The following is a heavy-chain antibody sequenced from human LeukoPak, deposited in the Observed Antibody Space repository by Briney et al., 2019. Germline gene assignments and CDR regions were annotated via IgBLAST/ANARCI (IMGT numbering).Heavy chain of an antibody. D-gene: IGHD3-10*01. V-gene: IGHV3-23*01. J-gene: IGHJ4*02. CDR3: AKGGMVRGPQKD. CDR2: ITGSGVST. Sequence: PPGGSLRLSCAASGFTFSSYAMTWVRQAPGKGLEWVSTITGSGVSTYYADSVKGRFTISRDNSKNTLYLQMNSLRAEDTAVYYCAKGGMVRGPQKDWGQGTLVTVSS. CDR1: GFTFSSYA.